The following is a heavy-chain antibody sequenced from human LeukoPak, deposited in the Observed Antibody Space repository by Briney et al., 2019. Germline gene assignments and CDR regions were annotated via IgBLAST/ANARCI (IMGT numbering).Heavy chain of an antibody. CDR1: GGSISSSSYY. CDR2: IYYSGST. J-gene: IGHJ4*02. CDR3: ARLPQRYCSSTSCHGGY. D-gene: IGHD2-2*01. Sequence: SETLSLTCTVSGGSISSSSYYWGWIRQPPGKGLEWIGSIYYSGSTYYNPSLKSRVTISVDTSKNQFSLKLSSVTAADTAVYYCARLPQRYCSSTSCHGGYWGQGTLVTVSS. V-gene: IGHV4-39*07.